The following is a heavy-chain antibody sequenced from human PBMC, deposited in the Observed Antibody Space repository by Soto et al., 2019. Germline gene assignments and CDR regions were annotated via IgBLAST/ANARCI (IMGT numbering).Heavy chain of an antibody. D-gene: IGHD2-15*01. CDR3: ARDGYCSGGSCYSVPVFDY. J-gene: IGHJ4*02. CDR2: IWYDASNK. CDR1: GFTVTSYG. V-gene: IGHV3-33*01. Sequence: QVQLVESGGGVVQPGRSVRLCCAPSGFTVTSYGVHGVRQAPGKGLERVGCIWYDASNKYYADSVKGRFTISRDKSKHTLYLKMNSLRAEDTAVYYCARDGYCSGGSCYSVPVFDYWGQGTLVTVSS.